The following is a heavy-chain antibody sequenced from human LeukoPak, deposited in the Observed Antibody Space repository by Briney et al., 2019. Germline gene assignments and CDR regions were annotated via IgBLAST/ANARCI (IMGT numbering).Heavy chain of an antibody. CDR2: IYYSGST. V-gene: IGHV4-39*01. J-gene: IGHJ4*02. Sequence: PSETLSLTCTVSGGSISSSSYYWGWIRQPPGKGLEWIGSIYYSGSTYYNPSLKSRVTISVDTSKNQFSLKLSSVTAADTAVYYCARRYYDFWSGYSSFDYWGQGTLVTVSS. D-gene: IGHD3-3*01. CDR3: ARRYYDFWSGYSSFDY. CDR1: GGSISSSSYY.